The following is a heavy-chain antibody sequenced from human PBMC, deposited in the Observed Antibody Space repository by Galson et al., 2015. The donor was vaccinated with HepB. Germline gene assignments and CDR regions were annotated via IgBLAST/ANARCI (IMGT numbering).Heavy chain of an antibody. D-gene: IGHD2-15*01. V-gene: IGHV6-1*01. CDR2: TYRGSN. Sequence: CAISGDSVSNHHVAWNWIRQSPSRGLEWLGRTYRGSNQYAASMRGRIAINSDTSTNQFSLQLSSVTPEDTGLYYCARGAYSSFDIWGQETMVTVSS. CDR3: ARGAYSSFDI. J-gene: IGHJ3*02. CDR1: GDSVSNHHVA.